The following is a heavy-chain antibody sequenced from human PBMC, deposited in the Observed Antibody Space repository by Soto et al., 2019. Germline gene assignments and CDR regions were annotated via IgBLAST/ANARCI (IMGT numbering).Heavy chain of an antibody. CDR1: GGSISSGDYY. V-gene: IGHV4-30-4*01. J-gene: IGHJ4*02. D-gene: IGHD6-13*01. Sequence: SETLSLTCTVSGGSISSGDYYWSWIRQPPGKGLEWIGYIYYSGSTYYNPSLKSRVTISVDTSKNQFSLKLSSVTAADTAVYYCARDGLRGAAAGIDYWGQGTLVTVSS. CDR2: IYYSGST. CDR3: ARDGLRGAAAGIDY.